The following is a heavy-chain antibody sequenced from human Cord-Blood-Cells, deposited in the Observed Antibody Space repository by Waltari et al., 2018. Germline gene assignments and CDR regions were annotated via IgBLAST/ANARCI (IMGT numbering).Heavy chain of an antibody. V-gene: IGHV4-61*01. CDR3: ARIIRLGTFDY. J-gene: IGHJ4*02. CDR2: IYYSGST. Sequence: QVQLQESGPGLVKPSETLSLTCTVSGGSVSSGSYYWSWIRQPPGKGLEWIGYIYYSGSTNSNPSLKSRVTISVDTSKNQFSLKLSSVTAADTAVYYCARIIRLGTFDYWGQGTLVTVSS. D-gene: IGHD7-27*01. CDR1: GGSVSSGSYY.